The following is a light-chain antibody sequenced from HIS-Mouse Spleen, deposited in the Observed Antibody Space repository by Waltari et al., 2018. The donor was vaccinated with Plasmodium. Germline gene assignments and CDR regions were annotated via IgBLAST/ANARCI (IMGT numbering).Light chain of an antibody. Sequence: QSALTQPRSVSGSPGQSVTFSCPGTRSAVGGYHYVSWYQQHPGKAPKLMIYDVSKRPSGVPDRFSGSKSGNTASLTISGLQAEDEADYYCCSYAGSYTYVFGTGTKVTVL. J-gene: IGLJ1*01. CDR3: CSYAGSYTYV. V-gene: IGLV2-11*01. CDR2: DVS. CDR1: RSAVGGYHY.